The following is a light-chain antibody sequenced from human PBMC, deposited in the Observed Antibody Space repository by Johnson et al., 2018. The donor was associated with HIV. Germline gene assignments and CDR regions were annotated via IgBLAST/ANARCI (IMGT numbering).Light chain of an antibody. J-gene: IGLJ1*01. CDR2: ENN. Sequence: QSVLTQPPSVSAAPGQKVTISCSGSSSNIGNNYVSWYQQLPGTAPKLLIYENNKRPSGIPDRFSGSKSGTSATLGITGLQTGDEADYYCGTWVGSLTIGGVIGTGTKVTVL. CDR1: SSNIGNNY. V-gene: IGLV1-51*02. CDR3: GTWVGSLTIGGV.